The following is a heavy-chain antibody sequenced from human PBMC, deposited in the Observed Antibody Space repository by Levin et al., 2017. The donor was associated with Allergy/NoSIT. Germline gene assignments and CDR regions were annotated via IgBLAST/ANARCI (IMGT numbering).Heavy chain of an antibody. Sequence: SCAASGFTFSSYYMTWVRQAPGKGLEWVANIKGDGSDEKYMDSVKGRFTISRDNAKNSVSLQMNSLRAEDTAIYDCARERGTVTGSYGMDVWGQGTTVTVSS. V-gene: IGHV3-7*01. CDR3: ARERGTVTGSYGMDV. CDR1: GFTFSSYY. D-gene: IGHD4-17*01. CDR2: IKGDGSDE. J-gene: IGHJ6*02.